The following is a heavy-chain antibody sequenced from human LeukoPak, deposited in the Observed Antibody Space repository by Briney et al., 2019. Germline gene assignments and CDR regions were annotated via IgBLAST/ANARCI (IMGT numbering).Heavy chain of an antibody. CDR1: GGSISSYY. J-gene: IGHJ4*02. CDR3: ARASCGGDCYYVDY. V-gene: IGHV4-59*01. CDR2: IYYSGST. D-gene: IGHD2-21*02. Sequence: SETLSLTCTVSGGSISSYYWSWIRQPPGKGLEWIGYIYYSGSTNYNPSLKSRVTISVGTSKNQFSLKLSSVTAADTAVYYCARASCGGDCYYVDYWGQGTLVTVSS.